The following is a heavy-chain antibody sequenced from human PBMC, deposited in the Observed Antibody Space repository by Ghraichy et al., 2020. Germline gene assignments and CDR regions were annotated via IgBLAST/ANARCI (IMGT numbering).Heavy chain of an antibody. Sequence: SQTLSLTCTVSGGSISSSIYYWGWIRQPPGKGLEWIGYIYYSGSSYYNPSLKSRVTISVDSSKNHFSLQLSSVTAADTALYYCARYVCSSTKCPSFDSWGQGTLVTVSS. CDR3: ARYVCSSTKCPSFDS. J-gene: IGHJ4*02. CDR2: IYYSGSS. V-gene: IGHV4-39*02. D-gene: IGHD2-2*01. CDR1: GGSISSSIYY.